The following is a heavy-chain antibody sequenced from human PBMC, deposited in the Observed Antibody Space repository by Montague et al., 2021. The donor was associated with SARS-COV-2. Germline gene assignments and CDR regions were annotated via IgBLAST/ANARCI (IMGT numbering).Heavy chain of an antibody. CDR3: ARGEGGGYYAYVDY. Sequence: SLRLSCAASGFTFSSYAMHWVRQAPGKGLEWVAVISYDGSNKYYADSVKGRFTISRNNSKNTLYLQMNSLRAEDTAVYYCARGEGGGYYAYVDYWGQGALVTVSS. CDR2: ISYDGSNK. J-gene: IGHJ4*02. D-gene: IGHD1-26*01. V-gene: IGHV3-30*04. CDR1: GFTFSSYA.